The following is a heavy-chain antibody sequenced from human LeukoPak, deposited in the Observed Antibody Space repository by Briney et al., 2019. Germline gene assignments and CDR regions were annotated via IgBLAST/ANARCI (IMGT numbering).Heavy chain of an antibody. V-gene: IGHV3-21*01. CDR1: GFTFRTYS. CDR2: ISSSSSYI. CDR3: ARCAQLAAHFDY. Sequence: PGGSLRLSCAASGFTFRTYSMTWVRQAPGKGLEWVSSISSSSSYIYYADSVKGRFTISRDNAKNSLYLQMNSLRAEDTAVYYCARCAQLAAHFDYWGQGTLVTVSS. D-gene: IGHD6-13*01. J-gene: IGHJ4*02.